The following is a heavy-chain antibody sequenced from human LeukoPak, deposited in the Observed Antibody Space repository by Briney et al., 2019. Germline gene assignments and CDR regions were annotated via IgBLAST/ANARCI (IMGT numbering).Heavy chain of an antibody. CDR3: ARSGRGTYYYFDL. Sequence: ASVTVSFKSSTYTFTIYGISWVRQAPGQGLEWMGWISGYNGNTNYAQKFLGRVSMTADTATSTAYMELRSLTSDDTAMYYCARSGRGTYYYFDLWGQGTLVTVSS. CDR2: ISGYNGNT. D-gene: IGHD5-12*01. V-gene: IGHV1-18*01. CDR1: TYTFTIYG. J-gene: IGHJ4*02.